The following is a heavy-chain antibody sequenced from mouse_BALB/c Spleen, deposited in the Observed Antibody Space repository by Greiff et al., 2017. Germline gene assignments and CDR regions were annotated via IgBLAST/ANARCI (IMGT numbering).Heavy chain of an antibody. CDR3: ARGNWDPFDC. CDR2: IRNKANGYTT. Sequence: EVKVVESGGGLVQPGGSLRLSCATSGFTFTDYYMSWVRQPPGKALEWLGFIRNKANGYTTEYSASVKGRFTISRDNSQSILYLQMNTLRAEDSATYYCARGNWDPFDCWGQGTTLTVSS. CDR1: GFTFTDYY. V-gene: IGHV7-3*02. J-gene: IGHJ2*01. D-gene: IGHD4-1*01.